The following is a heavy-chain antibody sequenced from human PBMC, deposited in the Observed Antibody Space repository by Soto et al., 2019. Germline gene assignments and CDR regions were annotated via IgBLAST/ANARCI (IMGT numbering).Heavy chain of an antibody. CDR1: GFTFSSYG. Sequence: QVQLVESGGGVVQPGRSLRLSCAASGFTFSSYGMLWVRQAPGKGLEWVAVISYDGSNKYYADSVKGRFTISRDNSKNTLYLQMNSLRAEDTAVYYCAKSISSTSFGEWFDPWGQGTLVTVSS. V-gene: IGHV3-30*18. CDR3: AKSISSTSFGEWFDP. D-gene: IGHD2-2*01. CDR2: ISYDGSNK. J-gene: IGHJ5*02.